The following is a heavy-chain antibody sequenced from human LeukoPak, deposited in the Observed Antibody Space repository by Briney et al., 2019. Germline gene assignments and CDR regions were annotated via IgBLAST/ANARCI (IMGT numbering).Heavy chain of an antibody. CDR1: GYTFSDYY. Sequence: ASVKVSCKASGYTFSDYYIHWVRQAHGQGLEWMGWMNPKSGGTKYAQKFQGRVTMTRDTSISTAYMELSRLRSDDTAVYFCARGSWHAPWGQGTLVTVSS. CDR3: ARGSWHAP. V-gene: IGHV1-2*02. CDR2: MNPKSGGT. J-gene: IGHJ5*02. D-gene: IGHD6-13*01.